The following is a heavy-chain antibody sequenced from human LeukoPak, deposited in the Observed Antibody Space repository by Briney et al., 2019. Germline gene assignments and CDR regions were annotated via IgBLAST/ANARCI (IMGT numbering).Heavy chain of an antibody. CDR1: GYTFTTSY. J-gene: IGHJ4*02. Sequence: ASVKVSFKASGYTFTTSYINWVRHAPGQGLEWMGIINPSGGSTSYSQKFQGRVTLTRDTSTSTVYMDLSILSLEDTAMYYCARDGYNSTWGYFDYWGQGTLVTVSS. CDR2: INPSGGST. D-gene: IGHD6-13*01. V-gene: IGHV1-46*01. CDR3: ARDGYNSTWGYFDY.